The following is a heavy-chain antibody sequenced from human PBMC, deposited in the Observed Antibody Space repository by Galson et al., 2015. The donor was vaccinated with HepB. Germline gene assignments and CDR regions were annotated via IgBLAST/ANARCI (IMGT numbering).Heavy chain of an antibody. Sequence: SLRLSCAASGFTFSSYGMHWVRQAPGKGLEWVAVISYDGSNKYYADSVKGRFTISRDNSKNTLYLQMNSPRAEDTAVYYCLVTEDDAFDIWGQGTMVTVSS. V-gene: IGHV3-30*03. CDR2: ISYDGSNK. D-gene: IGHD2-21*02. CDR3: LVTEDDAFDI. CDR1: GFTFSSYG. J-gene: IGHJ3*02.